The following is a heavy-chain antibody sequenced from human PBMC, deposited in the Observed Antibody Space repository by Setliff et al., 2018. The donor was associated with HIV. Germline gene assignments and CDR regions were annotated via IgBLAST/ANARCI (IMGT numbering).Heavy chain of an antibody. Sequence: SETLSLTCTVSGDSISSNTFYWGWIRQPPGKGLEWIGSIYYSGSTYYNPSLKIRVTISVDTSKNQFSLKLTSVTAADTAVYYCARDEGLWFGAKRNWFDPWGQGTLVTVSS. CDR2: IYYSGST. CDR1: GDSISSNTFY. CDR3: ARDEGLWFGAKRNWFDP. V-gene: IGHV4-39*07. D-gene: IGHD3-10*01. J-gene: IGHJ5*02.